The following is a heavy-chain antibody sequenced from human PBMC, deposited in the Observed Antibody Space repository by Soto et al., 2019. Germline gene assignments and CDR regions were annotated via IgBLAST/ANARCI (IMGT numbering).Heavy chain of an antibody. J-gene: IGHJ4*02. CDR1: GFTFSSYG. D-gene: IGHD1-26*01. CDR3: AKDRSPGATTWNVY. V-gene: IGHV3-30*18. Sequence: GGSLRLSCAASGFTFSSYGMHWVRQAPGKGLEWVAVISYDGSNKYYADSVKGRFTISRDNSNNTVSLQMNSLRAEDAAVYYCAKDRSPGATTWNVYWGQGTLVTVSS. CDR2: ISYDGSNK.